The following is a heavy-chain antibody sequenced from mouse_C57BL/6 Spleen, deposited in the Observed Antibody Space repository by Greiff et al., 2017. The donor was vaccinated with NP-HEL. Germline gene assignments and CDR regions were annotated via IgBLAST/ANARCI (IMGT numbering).Heavy chain of an antibody. Sequence: EVMLVESGGGLVKPGGSLKLSCAASGFTFSDYGMHWVRQAPEKGLEWVAYISSGSSTIYYADTVKGRFTISRDNAKNTLFLQMTSLRSEDTAMDYCARFYGSSYHAMDYWGQGTSVTVSS. CDR1: GFTFSDYG. CDR2: ISSGSSTI. CDR3: ARFYGSSYHAMDY. D-gene: IGHD1-1*01. J-gene: IGHJ4*01. V-gene: IGHV5-17*01.